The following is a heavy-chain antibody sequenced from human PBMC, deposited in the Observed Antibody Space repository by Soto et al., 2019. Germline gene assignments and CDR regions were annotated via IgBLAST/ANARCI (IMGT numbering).Heavy chain of an antibody. Sequence: GGSLRLSCAASGFTFSSYWIHWVRQVPGKGLVWVSRINSDGSGTIYADSVKGRFTISRDNAKNTLYLQMSSLRAEDTAVYYCARGSGYYLIDPWGQGTLVTVSS. J-gene: IGHJ5*02. CDR1: GFTFSSYW. D-gene: IGHD3-22*01. CDR3: ARGSGYYLIDP. V-gene: IGHV3-74*01. CDR2: INSDGSGT.